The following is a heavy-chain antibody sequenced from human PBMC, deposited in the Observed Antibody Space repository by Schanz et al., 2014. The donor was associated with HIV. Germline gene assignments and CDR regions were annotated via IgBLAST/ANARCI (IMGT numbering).Heavy chain of an antibody. D-gene: IGHD3-16*02. V-gene: IGHV1-2*02. Sequence: ARLVQSGAEVKRPGASVKVSCKASGYTFIGYYMHWVRQAPGQGLEWMGWINPDNAGRNYAQKFQGRVTMTRDTSISTAFMELSRLRSDDTAVYYCAPCRCDGELSLLRYWGQGTLVTVSS. CDR2: INPDNAGR. J-gene: IGHJ4*02. CDR3: APCRCDGELSLLRY. CDR1: GYTFIGYY.